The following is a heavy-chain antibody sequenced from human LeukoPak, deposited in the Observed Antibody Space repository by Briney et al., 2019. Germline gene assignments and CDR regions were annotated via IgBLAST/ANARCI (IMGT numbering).Heavy chain of an antibody. J-gene: IGHJ4*02. CDR1: GFTFSSYS. D-gene: IGHD1-26*01. V-gene: IGHV3-21*01. CDR3: ARENSGSYYQFDC. CDR2: ISSSTSYI. Sequence: GGSLRLSCAASGFTFSSYSMNWVRQAPGKGLEWVSSISSSTSYIYYADSVKGRFTISRDNAKNSLYLQMNSLRPEDTAVYYCARENSGSYYQFDCWGQGTLVTVSS.